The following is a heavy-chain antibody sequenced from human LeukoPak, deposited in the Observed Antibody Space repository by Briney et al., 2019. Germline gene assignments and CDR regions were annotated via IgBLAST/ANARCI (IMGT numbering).Heavy chain of an antibody. CDR2: IYYRGST. J-gene: IGHJ5*02. Sequence: SETLSLTCTVSGGSVSSGLHYWNWIRQPPGKGLEWIGYIYYRGSTDYNPSLKSRVTMSVDTSKNQFSLKLRSVTAADTAVYYCARDSHFCSGISCDLGWFDPWGQGTLVTDSS. V-gene: IGHV4-61*01. CDR3: ARDSHFCSGISCDLGWFDP. D-gene: IGHD2-2*01. CDR1: GGSVSSGLHY.